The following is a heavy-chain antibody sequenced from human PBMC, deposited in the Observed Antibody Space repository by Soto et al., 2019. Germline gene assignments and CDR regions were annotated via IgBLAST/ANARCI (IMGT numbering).Heavy chain of an antibody. CDR3: ARDTYPADFWSGSQTYYYYGMDV. J-gene: IGHJ6*02. CDR1: GFTFSSYA. Sequence: GGSLRLSCAASGFTFSSYAMHWVRQAPGKGLEWVAVISYDGSNKYYADSVKGRFTISRDNSKNTLYLQMNSLRAEDTAVYYCARDTYPADFWSGSQTYYYYGMDVWGQGTTVTVSS. CDR2: ISYDGSNK. D-gene: IGHD3-3*01. V-gene: IGHV3-30-3*01.